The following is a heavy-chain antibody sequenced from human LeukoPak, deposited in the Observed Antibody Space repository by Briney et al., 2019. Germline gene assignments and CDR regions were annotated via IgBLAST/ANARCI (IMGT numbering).Heavy chain of an antibody. V-gene: IGHV3-9*01. CDR1: GFVFHDYV. CDR3: ARGHPYYFDS. Sequence: GGSLRLSCAASGFVFHDYVVHWVRHPPGKGLEWVAGITWNSATIGYAESVKGRFTISRDNAKKSVTLHMNSLSTEDTALYYCARGHPYYFDSWGQGAQVTVSS. J-gene: IGHJ4*02. D-gene: IGHD3-16*01. CDR2: ITWNSATI.